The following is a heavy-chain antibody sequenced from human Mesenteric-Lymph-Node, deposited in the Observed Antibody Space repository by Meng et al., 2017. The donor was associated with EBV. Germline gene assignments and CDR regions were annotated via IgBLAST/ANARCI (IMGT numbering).Heavy chain of an antibody. CDR2: VYYNGNA. J-gene: IGHJ4*02. Sequence: QGQRQEVGPERVMPSENLSLTWPVLGYFISSGDFYWSWIRQPPGKGLEWIGYVYYNGNAYYNPSLKSRVSISVDTSKNEFSLNLKFVTAADTAVYYCARSPREYCIGYSCYFDWGQGTLVTVSS. CDR3: ARSPREYCIGYSCYFD. CDR1: GYFISSGDFY. V-gene: IGHV4-30-4*01. D-gene: IGHD2-15*01.